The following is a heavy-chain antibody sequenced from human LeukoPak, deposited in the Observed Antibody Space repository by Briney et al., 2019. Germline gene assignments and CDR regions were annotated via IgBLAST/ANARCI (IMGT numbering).Heavy chain of an antibody. CDR2: IIPIFGTA. CDR1: GGTFSSYA. D-gene: IGHD2-15*01. J-gene: IGHJ4*02. V-gene: IGHV1-69*06. Sequence: GASVKVSCKASGGTFSSYAISWVRQAPGQGLEWMGGIIPIFGTANYAQKFQGRVTITADKSTSTAYMELSSLRSEDTAVYYCASGVKAVVAASHDWGQGTLVTVSS. CDR3: ASGVKAVVAASHD.